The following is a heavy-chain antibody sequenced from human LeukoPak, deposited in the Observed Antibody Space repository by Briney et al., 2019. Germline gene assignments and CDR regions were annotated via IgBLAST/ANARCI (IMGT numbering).Heavy chain of an antibody. CDR1: GFTVSSNY. CDR3: ARDAKSSYCSGGSCYVDY. D-gene: IGHD2-15*01. CDR2: IYSGGST. Sequence: GGSLRLSCAASGFTVSSNYMSWVRQAPGKGLEWVSVIYSGGSTYYADSVKGRFIISRDNSKNTLYLQMNSLRAEDTAVYYCARDAKSSYCSGGSCYVDYWGQGTLVTVSS. J-gene: IGHJ4*02. V-gene: IGHV3-53*01.